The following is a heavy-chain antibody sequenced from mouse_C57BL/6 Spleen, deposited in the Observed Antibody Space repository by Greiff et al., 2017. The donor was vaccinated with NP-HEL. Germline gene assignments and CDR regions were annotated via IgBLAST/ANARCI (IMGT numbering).Heavy chain of an antibody. CDR1: GYTFTSYW. V-gene: IGHV1-52*01. CDR3: AKNYGSSHWYFDV. Sequence: VQLQQPGAELVRPGSSVKLSCKASGYTFTSYWMHWVKQRPIQGLEWIGNIDPSDSETHYNQKFKDKATLTVDKSSSPAYMQLSSLTSEDSAVYYCAKNYGSSHWYFDVWGTGTTVTVSS. J-gene: IGHJ1*03. D-gene: IGHD1-1*01. CDR2: IDPSDSET.